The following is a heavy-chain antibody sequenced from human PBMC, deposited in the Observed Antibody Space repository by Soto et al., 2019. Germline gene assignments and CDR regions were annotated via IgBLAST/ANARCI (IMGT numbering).Heavy chain of an antibody. CDR1: GFTFSSYW. D-gene: IGHD3-22*01. J-gene: IGHJ3*02. Sequence: GGSLRLSCAASGFTFSSYWMSWVRQAPGKGLEWVANIKQDGSEKYYVDSVKGRFTISRDNAKNSLYLQMNSLRAEETDVYYCAGGGDSSGYYYETDDAFDIWGQGTMVTVSS. CDR2: IKQDGSEK. CDR3: AGGGDSSGYYYETDDAFDI. V-gene: IGHV3-7*05.